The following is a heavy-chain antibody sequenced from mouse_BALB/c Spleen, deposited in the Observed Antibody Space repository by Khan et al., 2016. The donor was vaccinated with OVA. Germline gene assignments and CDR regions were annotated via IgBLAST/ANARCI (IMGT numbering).Heavy chain of an antibody. Sequence: QIQLVQSGAELARPGASVKMSCTASGYTFTSYTIHWGKQRPGRGLEWSGYINRSNIYTNYNQKFRDKATLTTDKSYRTAFLQLSSLTTEDSAVNYCARWGPDHGDYWAWFADWGQGTLVTVSA. CDR2: INRSNIYT. J-gene: IGHJ3*01. V-gene: IGHV1-4*01. CDR3: ARWGPDHGDYWAWFAD. CDR1: GYTFTSYT. D-gene: IGHD2-13*01.